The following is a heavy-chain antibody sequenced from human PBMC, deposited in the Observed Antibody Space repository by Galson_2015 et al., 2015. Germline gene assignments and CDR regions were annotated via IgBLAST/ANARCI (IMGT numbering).Heavy chain of an antibody. CDR3: ARVHAASGDA. J-gene: IGHJ6*04. CDR2: FYHGEST. V-gene: IGHV4-38-2*02. D-gene: IGHD6-25*01. Sequence: RQPPGRRLAWIGGFYHGESTYYNPSLKSRVTISVDTSKNQFSLKLRSVTAADTAVYYCARVHAASGDAWGKGTTVTVSS.